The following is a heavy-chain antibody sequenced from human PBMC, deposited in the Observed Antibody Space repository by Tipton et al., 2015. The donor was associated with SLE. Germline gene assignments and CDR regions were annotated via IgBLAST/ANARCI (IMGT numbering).Heavy chain of an antibody. CDR1: GASITSSDW. J-gene: IGHJ6*03. CDR3: VKSVVVVSPRDYYYYMDV. CDR2: IHHRGST. D-gene: IGHD2-15*01. Sequence: TLSLTCAVSGASITSSDWWSWVRQPPGKGLEYIGEIHHRGSTNYNPSLQSRVTLSVDMSKNQFSLRLSSVTAADTGVYYCVKSVVVVSPRDYYYYMDVWGKGTTVTVSS. V-gene: IGHV4-4*02.